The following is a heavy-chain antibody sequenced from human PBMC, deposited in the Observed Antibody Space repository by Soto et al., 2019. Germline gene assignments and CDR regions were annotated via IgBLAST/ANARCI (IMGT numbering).Heavy chain of an antibody. V-gene: IGHV3-33*01. D-gene: IGHD6-6*01. CDR2: IWYDGSNK. J-gene: IGHJ4*02. CDR1: GFTFSSYG. CDR3: ARDHRIAARFYYFDY. Sequence: QVQLVESGGGVVQPGRSLRLSCAASGFTFSSYGMHWVRQAPGKGLEWVAVIWYDGSNKYYADSVKGRFTISRDNSKNTLHLQMNSLRAEDTAVYYCARDHRIAARFYYFDYWGQGTLVTVSS.